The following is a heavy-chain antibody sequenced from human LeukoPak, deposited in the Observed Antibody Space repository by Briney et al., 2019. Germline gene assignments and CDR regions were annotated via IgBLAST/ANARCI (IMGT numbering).Heavy chain of an antibody. CDR1: GFSFSTYA. Sequence: TGGSLRLSCEGSGFSFSTYAMHWVRQAPGKGLEWVGRTRNKANSYTTEYAASVKGRFTISRDDSKNSLYLQMNSLKTEDTAVYYCARANDYDFWSFDYWGQGTLVTVSS. V-gene: IGHV3-72*01. CDR2: TRNKANSYTT. D-gene: IGHD3-3*01. J-gene: IGHJ4*02. CDR3: ARANDYDFWSFDY.